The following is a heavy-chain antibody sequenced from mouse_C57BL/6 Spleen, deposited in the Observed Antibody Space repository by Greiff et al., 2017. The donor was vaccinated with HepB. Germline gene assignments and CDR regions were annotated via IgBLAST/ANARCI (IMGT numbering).Heavy chain of an antibody. CDR1: GFSLTSYG. J-gene: IGHJ4*01. CDR2: IWSGGST. CDR3: ARTRTWAMDY. Sequence: QVQLKESGPGLVQPSQSLSITCTVSGFSLTSYGVHWVRQSPGKGLEWLGVIWSGGSTDYNAAFISRLSISKDNSKGQVFFKMNSLQADDTAIYYWARTRTWAMDYWGQGTSVTGAS. V-gene: IGHV2-2*01.